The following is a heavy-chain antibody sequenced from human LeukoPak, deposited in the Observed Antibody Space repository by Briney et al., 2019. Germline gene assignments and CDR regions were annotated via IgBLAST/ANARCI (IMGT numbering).Heavy chain of an antibody. D-gene: IGHD3-3*01. J-gene: IGHJ5*02. V-gene: IGHV4-34*01. CDR3: ARAFGVVIRGKNWFDP. CDR2: INHSGST. Sequence: PSETLSLTCAVYGGSFSGYYWSWIRQPPGKGLEWIGEINHSGSTNYNPSLKSRVTISVDTSKNQFSLKLSSVTAADTAVYCCARAFGVVIRGKNWFDPWGQGTLVTVSS. CDR1: GGSFSGYY.